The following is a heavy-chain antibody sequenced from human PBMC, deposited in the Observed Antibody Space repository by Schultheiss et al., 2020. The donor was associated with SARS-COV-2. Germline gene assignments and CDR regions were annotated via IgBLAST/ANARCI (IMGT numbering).Heavy chain of an antibody. CDR2: IYYSGST. CDR3: TSRDYDSSGYLFDI. J-gene: IGHJ3*02. CDR1: GGSISSGGYY. V-gene: IGHV4-31*03. Sequence: SETLSLTCTVSGGSISSGGYYWSWIRQHPGKGLEWIGYIYYSGSTYYNPSLKSRVTISVDTSKNQFSLKLSSVTAADTAVYYCTSRDYDSSGYLFDIWGQGTMVTVSS. D-gene: IGHD3-22*01.